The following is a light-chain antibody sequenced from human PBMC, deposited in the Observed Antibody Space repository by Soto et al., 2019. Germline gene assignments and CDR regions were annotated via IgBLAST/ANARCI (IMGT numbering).Light chain of an antibody. CDR3: QQYYSFPT. J-gene: IGKJ5*01. CDR1: QSISSW. Sequence: DIQMTQSPSTMSASLLAGLTITCRASQSISSWLAWYQQKPGKAPKLLIYDASSLESGVPSRFSGSRSGTEFTLTISSLQPDDFATYYCQQYYSFPTFGQGTRLEIK. V-gene: IGKV1-5*01. CDR2: DAS.